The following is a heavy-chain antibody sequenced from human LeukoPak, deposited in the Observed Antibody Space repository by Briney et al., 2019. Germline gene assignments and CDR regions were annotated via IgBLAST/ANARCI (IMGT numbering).Heavy chain of an antibody. CDR3: GQRSGTYTWYLDV. CDR1: GDSVVNGDW. D-gene: IGHD3-10*01. Sequence: PSETLSLTCDVSGDSVVNGDWWTWVRQPPGKGLEWIGEVYHSGYTNYNPSLESRVAISIDKYNNHFSLTCWTESASDTAVYFCGQRSGTYTWYLDVWGRGTLITVSS. J-gene: IGHJ2*01. V-gene: IGHV4/OR15-8*02. CDR2: VYHSGYT.